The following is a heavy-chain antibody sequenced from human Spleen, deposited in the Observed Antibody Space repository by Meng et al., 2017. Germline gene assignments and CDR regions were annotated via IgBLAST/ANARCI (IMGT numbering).Heavy chain of an antibody. D-gene: IGHD4-17*01. CDR2: INHSGST. Sequence: QVQLQQWGAGLLKPSETPSLACAVYGGSFSGYYWSWIRQPPGKGLEWIGEINHSGSTNYNPSLKSRVTISVDTSKNQFSLKLSSVTAADTAVYYCAANSVTTLYFWGQGTLVTVSS. J-gene: IGHJ4*02. CDR3: AANSVTTLYF. V-gene: IGHV4-34*01. CDR1: GGSFSGYY.